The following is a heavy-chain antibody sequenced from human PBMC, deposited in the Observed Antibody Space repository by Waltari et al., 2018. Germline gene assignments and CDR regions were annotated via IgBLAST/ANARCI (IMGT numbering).Heavy chain of an antibody. CDR3: ARDKSITMVRNWFDP. Sequence: QVQLQESGPGLVKPSQTLSLTCTVSGGSISSGSYYWSWIRQPAGKGLEWIGRIYTSGSTNYNPSLKSRVTISVDTSKNQFSLKLSSVTAADTAVYYCARDKSITMVRNWFDPWGQGTLVTVSS. D-gene: IGHD3-10*01. V-gene: IGHV4-61*02. CDR1: GGSISSGSYY. J-gene: IGHJ5*02. CDR2: IYTSGST.